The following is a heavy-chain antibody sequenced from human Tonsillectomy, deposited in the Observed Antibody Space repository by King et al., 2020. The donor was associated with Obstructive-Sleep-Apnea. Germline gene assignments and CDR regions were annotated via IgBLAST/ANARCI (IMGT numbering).Heavy chain of an antibody. D-gene: IGHD3-22*01. CDR1: GFTFSVYA. CDR3: AKDYYESSGYYFFDY. V-gene: IGHV3-23*04. J-gene: IGHJ4*02. CDR2: ISGSGGDT. Sequence: VQLVESGGGLVQPGGSLRLSCAASGFTFSVYAMTWVRQAPGKGLEWVSSISGSGGDTFYADSVKGRFFISRDNSKNTLFLQMSSLRAEDTAVYYCAKDYYESSGYYFFDYWGQGTLVTVSS.